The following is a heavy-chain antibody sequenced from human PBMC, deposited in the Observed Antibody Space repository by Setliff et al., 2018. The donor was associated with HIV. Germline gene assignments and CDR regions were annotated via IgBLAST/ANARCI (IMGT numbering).Heavy chain of an antibody. J-gene: IGHJ5*02. CDR3: ARVVEASWFDT. V-gene: IGHV1-18*01. CDR2: ISTYNGNT. CDR1: GSTSISYG. Sequence: GASVKVSCKASGSTSISYGVSWVRQAPGQGLEWIGWISTYNGNTHYAQKVQGRITMTTDTSTTTSYMELRSLRSDDTAVYYCARVVEASWFDTWGQGTLVTVSS.